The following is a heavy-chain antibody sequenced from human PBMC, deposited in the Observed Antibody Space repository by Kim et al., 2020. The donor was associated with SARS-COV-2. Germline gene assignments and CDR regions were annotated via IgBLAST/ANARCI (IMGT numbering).Heavy chain of an antibody. CDR3: AKDPQTGVRVVTASAFDY. CDR1: GFTFSSYA. D-gene: IGHD2-21*02. Sequence: GGSLRLSCAASGFTFSSYAMSWVRQAPGKGLEWVSAISGSGGSTYYADSVKGRFTISRDNSKNTLYLQMNSLRAEDTAVYYCAKDPQTGVRVVTASAFDYWGQGTLVTVSS. CDR2: ISGSGGST. V-gene: IGHV3-23*01. J-gene: IGHJ4*02.